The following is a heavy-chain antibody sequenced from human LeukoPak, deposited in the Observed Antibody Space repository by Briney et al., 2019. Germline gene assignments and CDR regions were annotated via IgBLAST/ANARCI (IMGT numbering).Heavy chain of an antibody. Sequence: PGGSLRLSCAASGFTFSSYSMNWVRQAPGRGLEWVSSISSSSSYIYYADSVKGRFTTSRDNAKNSLYLQMNSLRAEDTAVYYCASCPFYDYVWGSYRSPDAFDIWGQGTMVTVSS. J-gene: IGHJ3*02. CDR2: ISSSSSYI. V-gene: IGHV3-21*01. D-gene: IGHD3-16*02. CDR3: ASCPFYDYVWGSYRSPDAFDI. CDR1: GFTFSSYS.